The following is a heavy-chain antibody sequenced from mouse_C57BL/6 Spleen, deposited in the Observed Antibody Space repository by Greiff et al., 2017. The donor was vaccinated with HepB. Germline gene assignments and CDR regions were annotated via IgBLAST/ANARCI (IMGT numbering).Heavy chain of an antibody. J-gene: IGHJ2*01. V-gene: IGHV1-82*01. Sequence: VQLQQSGPELVKPGASVKISCKASGYAFSSSWMNWVKQRPGKGLVWIGRIYPGDGDTNYNGKFKGKATLTADKSSSTAYMQLSSLTSEDAAVYFCARGGYGNYGYYFDYWGQGTTLTVSS. D-gene: IGHD2-1*01. CDR3: ARGGYGNYGYYFDY. CDR2: IYPGDGDT. CDR1: GYAFSSSW.